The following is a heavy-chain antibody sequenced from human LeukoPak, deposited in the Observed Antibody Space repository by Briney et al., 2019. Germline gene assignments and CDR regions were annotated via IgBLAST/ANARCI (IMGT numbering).Heavy chain of an antibody. CDR1: GFSVSDNY. CDR2: ISSSSSYI. CDR3: AKGQRYYDSSGYYDY. J-gene: IGHJ4*02. Sequence: GGSLRLSCAASGFSVSDNYMHWVRQAPGKGLEWVSSISSSSSYIYYADSVKGRFTISRDNSKNTLYLQMNSLRAEDTAVYYCAKGQRYYDSSGYYDYWGQGTLVTVSS. D-gene: IGHD3-22*01. V-gene: IGHV3-21*04.